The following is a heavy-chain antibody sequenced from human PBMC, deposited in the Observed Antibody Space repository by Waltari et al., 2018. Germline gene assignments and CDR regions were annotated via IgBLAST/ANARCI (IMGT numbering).Heavy chain of an antibody. Sequence: QVQLQESGPGLVKPSETLSLTCTVSGDSISNYYWSWIRQSAEKGLEWIGRPSSSGDTYYNPSLKSRVTMSLETSKNQFSVQLRSVTAADTAVYYCARGTAYGNGDCGNNWFGPWGQGTLVTVSS. J-gene: IGHJ5*02. D-gene: IGHD2-21*01. CDR1: GDSISNYY. CDR2: PSSSGDT. V-gene: IGHV4-4*07. CDR3: ARGTAYGNGDCGNNWFGP.